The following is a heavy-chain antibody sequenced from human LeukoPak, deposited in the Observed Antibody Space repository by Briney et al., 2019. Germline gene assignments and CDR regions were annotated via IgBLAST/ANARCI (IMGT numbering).Heavy chain of an antibody. Sequence: PGGSLRLSCAASGFTFSSYSMNWVRQAPGKGLEWVSSISSSSSYIYYADSVKGRFTISRDNAKNSLYLQMNSLRAEDTAVYYCARDPGYCSSTSCYFLDYYYYGMDVWGQGTTVTVPS. CDR1: GFTFSSYS. V-gene: IGHV3-21*01. CDR3: ARDPGYCSSTSCYFLDYYYYGMDV. J-gene: IGHJ6*01. CDR2: ISSSSSYI. D-gene: IGHD2-2*01.